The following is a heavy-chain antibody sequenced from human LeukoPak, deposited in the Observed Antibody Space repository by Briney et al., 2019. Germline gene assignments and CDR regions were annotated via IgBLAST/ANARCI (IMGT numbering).Heavy chain of an antibody. V-gene: IGHV3-21*01. J-gene: IGHJ6*03. Sequence: GGSLRLSCAASGFTFSSYSMNWVRQAPGKGPEWVSSISSSSSYIYYADSVKGRFTISRDNAKNSLYLQMNSLRAEDTAVYYCARSYYYDSSGYPLYYYYYYMDVWGKGTTVTVSS. CDR3: ARSYYYDSSGYPLYYYYYYMDV. CDR1: GFTFSSYS. D-gene: IGHD3-22*01. CDR2: ISSSSSYI.